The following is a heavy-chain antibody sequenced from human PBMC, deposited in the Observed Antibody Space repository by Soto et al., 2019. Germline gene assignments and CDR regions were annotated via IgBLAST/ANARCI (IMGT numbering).Heavy chain of an antibody. J-gene: IGHJ5*02. Sequence: SETLSLTCTVSGGSISSYYWSWIRQPPGKGLEWIGYIYYSGSTNYNPSLKSRVTISVDTSKNQFSLKLSSVTAADTAVYYCARHVQGYIAVAGVNWFDPWGQGTLVTVSS. CDR3: ARHVQGYIAVAGVNWFDP. CDR1: GGSISSYY. V-gene: IGHV4-59*08. CDR2: IYYSGST. D-gene: IGHD6-19*01.